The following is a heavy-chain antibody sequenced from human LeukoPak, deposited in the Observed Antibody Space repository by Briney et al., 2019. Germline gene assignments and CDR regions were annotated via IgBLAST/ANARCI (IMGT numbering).Heavy chain of an antibody. Sequence: SGGSLRLSCAASGFTFSSYSMSWVRQAPGKGLEWVSYISSSSSTIYYADSVEGRFSISRDNAKNSLYLQMNSLRAEDTAVYYCAKIRMIVVVITPHFDYWGQGTLVTVSS. CDR3: AKIRMIVVVITPHFDY. D-gene: IGHD3-22*01. CDR1: GFTFSSYS. V-gene: IGHV3-48*01. CDR2: ISSSSSTI. J-gene: IGHJ4*02.